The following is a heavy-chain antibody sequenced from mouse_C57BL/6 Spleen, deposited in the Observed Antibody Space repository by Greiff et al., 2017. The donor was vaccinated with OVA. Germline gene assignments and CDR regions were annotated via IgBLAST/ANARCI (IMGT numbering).Heavy chain of an antibody. CDR2: ISYSGST. Sequence: VQLQQSGPGMVKPSQSLSLTCTVTGYSITSGYDWHWIRHFPGNKLEWMGYISYSGSTNYNPSLKSRISITHDTSKNHFFLKLNSVTTEDTATYYCARGDYGSSYGFAYWGQGTLVTVSA. D-gene: IGHD1-1*01. CDR1: GYSITSGYD. CDR3: ARGDYGSSYGFAY. J-gene: IGHJ3*01. V-gene: IGHV3-1*01.